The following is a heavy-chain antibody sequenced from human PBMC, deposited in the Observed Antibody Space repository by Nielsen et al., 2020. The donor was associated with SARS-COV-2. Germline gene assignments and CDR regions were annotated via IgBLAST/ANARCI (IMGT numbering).Heavy chain of an antibody. J-gene: IGHJ6*02. CDR3: ATGVAVAGTPPYYYYYYGMDV. Sequence: ASVKVSCKASGYTFTNYGISWVRQAPGQGLEWMGWISAHNGNTKYVQKLQGRVTMTTDTSTSTAHMELRSLRSDDTAVYYCATGVAVAGTPPYYYYYYGMDVWGQGTTVTVSS. D-gene: IGHD6-19*01. CDR2: ISAHNGNT. V-gene: IGHV1-18*01. CDR1: GYTFTNYG.